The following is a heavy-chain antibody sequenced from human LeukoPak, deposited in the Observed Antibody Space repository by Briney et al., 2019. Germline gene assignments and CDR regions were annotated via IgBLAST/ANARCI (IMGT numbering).Heavy chain of an antibody. CDR1: GFHFEDYT. D-gene: IGHD3-22*01. CDR2: ISWDGGTT. Sequence: GGSLRLSCLASGFHFEDYTMHWVRQSPGSGLEWVSLISWDGGTTYYADSVKGRFTISRDNSKNSLYLQMNSPRVEDTALYYCTKGPYYYDSSGYFHFDYWGQGTLATVSS. V-gene: IGHV3-43D*03. J-gene: IGHJ4*02. CDR3: TKGPYYYDSSGYFHFDY.